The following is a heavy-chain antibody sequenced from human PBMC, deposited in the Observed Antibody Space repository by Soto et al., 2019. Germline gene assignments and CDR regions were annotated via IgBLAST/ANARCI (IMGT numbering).Heavy chain of an antibody. CDR1: GFTFSSYS. CDR3: ARVTWCGGDCYSGFDY. CDR2: ISSSSSTI. V-gene: IGHV3-48*02. Sequence: PGGSLRLSCAASGFTFSSYSMNWVRQAPGKGLEWVSYISSSSSTIYYADSVKGRFTISRDNAKNSLYLQMNSLRDEDTAVYYCARVTWCGGDCYSGFDYWGQGTLVTVSS. J-gene: IGHJ4*02. D-gene: IGHD2-21*02.